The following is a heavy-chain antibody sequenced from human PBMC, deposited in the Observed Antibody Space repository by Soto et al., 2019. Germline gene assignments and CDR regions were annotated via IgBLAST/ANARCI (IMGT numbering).Heavy chain of an antibody. CDR3: ARDSLLWFGDQYYYYGMDV. CDR2: IYYSGST. V-gene: IGHV4-31*03. CDR1: GGSISSGGYY. Sequence: SETLSLTCTVSGGSISSGGYYWSWIRQHPGKCLEWIGYIYYSGSTYYNPSLKSRVTISVDTSKNQFSLKLSSVTAADTAVYYCARDSLLWFGDQYYYYGMDVWGQGTTVTVSS. D-gene: IGHD3-10*01. J-gene: IGHJ6*02.